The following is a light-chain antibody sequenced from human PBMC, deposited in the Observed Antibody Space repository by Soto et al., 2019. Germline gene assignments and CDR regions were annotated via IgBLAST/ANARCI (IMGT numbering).Light chain of an antibody. J-gene: IGKJ1*01. CDR1: QHIYYN. CDR2: RAS. V-gene: IGKV3-15*01. CDR3: QQYGISPQT. Sequence: ILMTQSPATVSVSTGESATLSCRASQHIYYNVAWYQHRPGQAPRLLIYRASTRAPGVPARFSGSGSGTDYTLTIDRLEPEDFAVYYCQQYGISPQTFGQGTNVDIK.